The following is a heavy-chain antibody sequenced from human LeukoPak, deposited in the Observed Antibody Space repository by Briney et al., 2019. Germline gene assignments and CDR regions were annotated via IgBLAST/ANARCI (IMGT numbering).Heavy chain of an antibody. CDR3: ANDASKISGHY. V-gene: IGHV3-21*04. J-gene: IGHJ4*02. D-gene: IGHD1-1*01. CDR1: GFTFSSYS. CDR2: ISSSSSYI. Sequence: KSGGSLRLSCAASGFTFSSYSMNWVRQAPGKGLEWVSSISSSSSYIYYADSVKGRFTISRDNSKNTLYLQMNSLRAEDTAVYYCANDASKISGHYWGQGTLVTVSS.